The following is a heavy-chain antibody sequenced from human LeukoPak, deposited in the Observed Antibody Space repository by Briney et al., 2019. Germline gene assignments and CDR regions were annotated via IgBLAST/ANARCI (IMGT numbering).Heavy chain of an antibody. CDR3: ARLGSSGYYY. CDR2: INHSGST. Sequence: SETLSLTCAVYGGSFSGYYWSWIRQPPGKGLEWIGEINHSGSTNYNPSLKSRVTIPVDTSKNQFSLKLSPVTAADTAVYYCARLGSSGYYYWGQGTLVTVSS. CDR1: GGSFSGYY. V-gene: IGHV4-34*01. D-gene: IGHD3-22*01. J-gene: IGHJ4*02.